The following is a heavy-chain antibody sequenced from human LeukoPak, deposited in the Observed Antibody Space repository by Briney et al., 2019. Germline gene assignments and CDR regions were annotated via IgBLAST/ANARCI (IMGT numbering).Heavy chain of an antibody. CDR3: GRGSGVADY. V-gene: IGHV3-74*03. D-gene: IGHD7-27*01. J-gene: IGHJ4*02. CDR1: GFTFSRYW. CDR2: INSDGSSI. Sequence: GGSLRLSCVASGFTFSRYWMHWVRQAPGKGLMWVSRINSDGSSITYADSVKGRFTISRDNAKNTLYLQMTSLRVEDTAVYYCGRGSGVADYWGQRALVTVSS.